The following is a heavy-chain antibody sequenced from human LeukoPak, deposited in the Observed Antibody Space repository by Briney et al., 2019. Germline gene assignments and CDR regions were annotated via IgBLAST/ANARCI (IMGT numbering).Heavy chain of an antibody. D-gene: IGHD2-2*01. CDR1: GFTFSSYW. Sequence: QTGGSLRLSCAASGFTFSSYWMNWVRQAPGKGLEWVSTVSGGGGTTYYADSVKGRFTISRDNSKNTLFLQMNSLRAEDTAIYYCAKDMEYCSSATCYGLDYWGQGTLVTVSS. V-gene: IGHV3-23*01. CDR3: AKDMEYCSSATCYGLDY. CDR2: VSGGGGTT. J-gene: IGHJ4*02.